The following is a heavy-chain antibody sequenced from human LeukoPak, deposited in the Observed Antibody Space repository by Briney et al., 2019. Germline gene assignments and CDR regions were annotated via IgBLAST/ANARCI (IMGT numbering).Heavy chain of an antibody. V-gene: IGHV4-34*01. CDR3: ARRGYYDFWSGYPPPGWFDP. CDR1: GGSFSGYY. D-gene: IGHD3-3*01. Sequence: SETLSLTCAVYGGSFSGYYWSWIRQPPGKGLEWIGEINHSGSTNYNPSLKSRVTISVDTSKNQFSLKLSSVTAADTAVYYCARRGYYDFWSGYPPPGWFDPWGQGTLVTVSS. J-gene: IGHJ5*02. CDR2: INHSGST.